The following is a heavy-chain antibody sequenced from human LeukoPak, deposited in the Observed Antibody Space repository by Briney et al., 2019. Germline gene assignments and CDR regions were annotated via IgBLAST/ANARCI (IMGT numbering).Heavy chain of an antibody. CDR2: IIPIFGTA. Sequence: ASVKVSCKASGGTFSSYAISWVRQAPGQGLEWMGGIIPIFGTANYAQKFQGRVTITADESTSTAYMELRSLRSDDTAVYYCARGATRPEDAFDIWGQGTMVTVSS. CDR3: ARGATRPEDAFDI. D-gene: IGHD1-14*01. V-gene: IGHV1-69*13. CDR1: GGTFSSYA. J-gene: IGHJ3*02.